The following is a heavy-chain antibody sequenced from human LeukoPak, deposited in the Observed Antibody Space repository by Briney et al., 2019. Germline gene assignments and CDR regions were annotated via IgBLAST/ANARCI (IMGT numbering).Heavy chain of an antibody. V-gene: IGHV1-69*10. CDR1: GGTFSSYA. Sequence: SVKVSCKASGGTFSSYAISWVRQAPGQGLEWMGGIIPILGKSNYAQKFQGQVTITPDQSTSTAYMEPSSLRSDDNAVYCLSRRRSIRIFSYYTDVWGKGTTVSASS. CDR2: IIPILGKS. J-gene: IGHJ6*03. CDR3: SRRRSIRIFSYYTDV. D-gene: IGHD2-15*01.